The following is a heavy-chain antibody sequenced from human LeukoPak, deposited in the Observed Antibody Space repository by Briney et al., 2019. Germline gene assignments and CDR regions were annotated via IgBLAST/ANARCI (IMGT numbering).Heavy chain of an antibody. CDR1: GFTFSNAW. J-gene: IGHJ4*01. D-gene: IGHD1-1*01. V-gene: IGHV3-15*05. CDR2: IQSKTDGGTI. Sequence: GGSLRLSCAASGFTFSNAWMSWVRQAPGKGLEWVGRIQSKTDGGTIDYAAPVKGRFTISRDNAKNTLYLQMDSLRAEDTAVYYCARGSQLERLDCWGQGALVTVSS. CDR3: ARGSQLERLDC.